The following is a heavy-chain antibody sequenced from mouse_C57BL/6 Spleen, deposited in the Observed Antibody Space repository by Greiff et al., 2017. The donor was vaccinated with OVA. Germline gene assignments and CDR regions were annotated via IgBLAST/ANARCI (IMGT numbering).Heavy chain of an antibody. CDR1: GFTFSSYA. J-gene: IGHJ4*01. Sequence: EVKVEESGGGLVKPGGSLKLSCAASGFTFSSYAMSWVRQTPEKRLEWVATISDGGSYTYYPDNVKGRFTISRDNAKNNLYLQMSHLKSEDTAMYYCARDNYYDFFYYAMDYWGQGTSVTVSS. CDR2: ISDGGSYT. CDR3: ARDNYYDFFYYAMDY. V-gene: IGHV5-4*01. D-gene: IGHD2-4*01.